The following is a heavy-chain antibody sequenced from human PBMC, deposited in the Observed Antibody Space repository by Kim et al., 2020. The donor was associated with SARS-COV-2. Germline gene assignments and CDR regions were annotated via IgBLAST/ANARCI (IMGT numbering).Heavy chain of an antibody. V-gene: IGHV4-34*01. D-gene: IGHD6-13*01. Sequence: SETLSLTCAVYGGSFSGYYWSWIRQPPGKGLEWIGEINHSGSTNYNPSLKSRVTISVDTSKNQFSLKLSSVTAADTAVYYCARVSSSWYLRFDPWGQGTL. CDR2: INHSGST. J-gene: IGHJ5*02. CDR1: GGSFSGYY. CDR3: ARVSSSWYLRFDP.